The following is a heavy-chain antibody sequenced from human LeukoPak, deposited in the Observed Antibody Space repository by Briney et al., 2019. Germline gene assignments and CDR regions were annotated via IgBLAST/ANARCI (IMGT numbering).Heavy chain of an antibody. D-gene: IGHD3-3*01. V-gene: IGHV4-61*02. CDR1: GGSISSGSYY. J-gene: IGHJ5*02. CDR2: IYTSGST. CDR3: ASSSITIFGVVRGTWFDP. Sequence: SETLSLTCTVSGGSISSGSYYWSWIRQPAGKGLEWIGRIYTSGSTNYNPSLKSRVTISVDTSKNQFSLKLSSVTAADTAVYYCASSSITIFGVVRGTWFDPRGQGTLVTVSS.